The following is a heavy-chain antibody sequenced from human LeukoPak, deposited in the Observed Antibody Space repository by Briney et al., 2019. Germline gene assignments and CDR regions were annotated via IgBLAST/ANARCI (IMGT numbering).Heavy chain of an antibody. CDR1: GYSFTNSW. D-gene: IGHD3-10*01. CDR3: ARASRGVIIFDY. J-gene: IGHJ4*02. CDR2: IYPADSDT. V-gene: IGHV5-51*01. Sequence: GESLKISCKGSGYSFTNSWIGWVRQMPGKGLEWMGIIYPADSDTRYSPSFQGQVTISADKSISTAYLQWNSLKASDTAMYYCARASRGVIIFDYWGQGTLVTVSS.